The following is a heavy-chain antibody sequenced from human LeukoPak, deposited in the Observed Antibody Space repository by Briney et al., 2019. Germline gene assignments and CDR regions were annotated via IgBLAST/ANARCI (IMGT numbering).Heavy chain of an antibody. CDR1: GFKFDDYG. D-gene: IGHD6-25*01. J-gene: IGHJ6*03. CDR2: INWNGDSR. V-gene: IGHV3-20*04. CDR3: ARDGTPNYSSGWVYMDV. Sequence: GGSLRLSCTASGFKFDDYGMTWVRQAPGKGLEWVSDINWNGDSRGYAHSVRGRFTIYRDNSKNSLYLQMNSLRVEDTAVYYCARDGTPNYSSGWVYMDVWGEGTTVTISS.